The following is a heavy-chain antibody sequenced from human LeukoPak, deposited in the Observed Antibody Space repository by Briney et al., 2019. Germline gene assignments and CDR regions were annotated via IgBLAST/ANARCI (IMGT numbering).Heavy chain of an antibody. CDR2: IYSNGRT. CDR1: GFTFSSSP. J-gene: IGHJ4*02. CDR3: ARESNSGYYLSY. Sequence: PGGSLRLSCAASGFTFSSSPMSWVRQAPGKGLEWVSVIYSNGRTYYSDSVRGRFTISRDNSKNTLYLQMNSLRVEETAVYYCARESNSGYYLSYWGQGTLVTVSS. V-gene: IGHV3-66*01. D-gene: IGHD3-22*01.